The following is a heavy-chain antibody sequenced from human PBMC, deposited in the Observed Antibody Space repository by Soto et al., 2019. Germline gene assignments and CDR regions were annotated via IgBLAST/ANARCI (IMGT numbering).Heavy chain of an antibody. CDR3: AKGLGSGSYAARDS. CDR2: ITGSGDRT. Sequence: EVQLLESGGGLVQPGGSLRLSCAASGFTFSNYALSWVRQAPGKGLEWVSAITGSGDRTYYADSVKGRFTVSRDNSKNALSLEMNSLSAEDTALYYCAKGLGSGSYAARDSWGQGTLVTVSS. J-gene: IGHJ4*02. D-gene: IGHD1-26*01. CDR1: GFTFSNYA. V-gene: IGHV3-23*01.